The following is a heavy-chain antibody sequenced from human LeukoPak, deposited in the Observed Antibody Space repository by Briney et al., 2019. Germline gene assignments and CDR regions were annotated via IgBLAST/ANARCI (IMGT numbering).Heavy chain of an antibody. J-gene: IGHJ6*03. CDR2: INPSGGST. V-gene: IGHV1-46*01. CDR1: GYTFTRYY. CDR3: AREGSDILTDYYYYMDV. D-gene: IGHD3-9*01. Sequence: ASVKASCKASGYTFTRYYMHWVRQAPGQRLEWMGIINPSGGSTSYAQKFQGRVTMTRDMSTSTVYMELSSLRSEDTAVYYCAREGSDILTDYYYYMDVWGKGTTVTVSS.